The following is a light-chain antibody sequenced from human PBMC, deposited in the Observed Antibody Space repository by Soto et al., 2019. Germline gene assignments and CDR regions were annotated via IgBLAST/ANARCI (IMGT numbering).Light chain of an antibody. V-gene: IGKV1-39*01. Sequence: DIQMTQSPSSLSASVGDRVTITCRASQSISSYLNWYQQKPGRAPKLLIYAASSLQSGVPSRFSGSGSGTDFTLTISSLQPEDFATYYCQQHGSSPVTFGQGTKVDIK. CDR3: QQHGSSPVT. CDR2: AAS. CDR1: QSISSY. J-gene: IGKJ1*01.